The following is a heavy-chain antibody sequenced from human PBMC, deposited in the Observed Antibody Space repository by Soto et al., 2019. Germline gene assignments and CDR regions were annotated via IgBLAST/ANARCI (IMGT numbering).Heavy chain of an antibody. CDR2: ISHSGSA. J-gene: IGHJ2*01. CDR3: ARGSGYYGSGSRFWFFDL. D-gene: IGHD3-10*01. CDR1: GGPFSGYY. Sequence: QVQLQQWGAGLLKPSETLSLTCAVYGGPFSGYYWSWIRQPPGKGLEWIGEISHSGSANYNPSLKSRVTISVDTSKNQFSLKLNSVTAADTAVYYCARGSGYYGSGSRFWFFDLWGRGTLVTVSS. V-gene: IGHV4-34*01.